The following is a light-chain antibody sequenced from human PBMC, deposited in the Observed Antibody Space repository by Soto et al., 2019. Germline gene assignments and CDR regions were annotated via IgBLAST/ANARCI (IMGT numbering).Light chain of an antibody. Sequence: QSALTQPASVSGSPGQSITISCTGTSSDVGRYDYVSWYQQHPGKAPKLMVSEVSHRPSGVSNRFSGSKSGNTASLTISGLQAEDEADYYCSSYSPMGTYVFGAGTKAHRP. J-gene: IGLJ1*01. CDR2: EVS. CDR1: SSDVGRYDY. V-gene: IGLV2-14*01. CDR3: SSYSPMGTYV.